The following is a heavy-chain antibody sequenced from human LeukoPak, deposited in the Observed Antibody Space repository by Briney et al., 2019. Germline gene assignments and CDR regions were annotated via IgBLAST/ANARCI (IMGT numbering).Heavy chain of an antibody. Sequence: ASVKVSCKASGYTFTGYYMHWVRQAPGQGLEWMGWINPNSGGTNYAQKFQGRVTMTRDTSISTAYMELSRLRSDDTAVYYCARDMIDVLRFLEWSLDAFDIWGQGTMVTVSS. V-gene: IGHV1-2*02. CDR1: GYTFTGYY. CDR3: ARDMIDVLRFLEWSLDAFDI. D-gene: IGHD3-3*01. J-gene: IGHJ3*02. CDR2: INPNSGGT.